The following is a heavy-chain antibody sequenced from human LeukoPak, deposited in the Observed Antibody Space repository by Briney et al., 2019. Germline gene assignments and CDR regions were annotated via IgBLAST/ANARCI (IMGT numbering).Heavy chain of an antibody. Sequence: ASVKVSCKASGYTFTSYYMHWVRQAPGQGLEWMGIINPSGGSTSYAQKFQGRVTMTRDMSTSTVYMELSSLRSEDTAVYYCAREGIVVVTATPPGFDYWGQGTLVTVSS. J-gene: IGHJ4*02. CDR1: GYTFTSYY. D-gene: IGHD2-21*02. CDR2: INPSGGST. V-gene: IGHV1-46*01. CDR3: AREGIVVVTATPPGFDY.